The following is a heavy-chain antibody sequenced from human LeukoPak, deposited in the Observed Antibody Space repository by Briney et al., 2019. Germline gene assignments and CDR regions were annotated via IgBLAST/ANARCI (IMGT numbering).Heavy chain of an antibody. CDR2: IYYSGST. Sequence: PSETLSLTCTVSGGSISSSIYYWGWIRQPPGKGLEWIGSIYYSGSTYYNPSLKSRVTISVDTSKNQFSLKLSSVTAADTAVYYCARHSSGWYSPYFQHWGQGTLVTVSS. D-gene: IGHD6-19*01. V-gene: IGHV4-39*01. CDR3: ARHSSGWYSPYFQH. J-gene: IGHJ1*01. CDR1: GGSISSSIYY.